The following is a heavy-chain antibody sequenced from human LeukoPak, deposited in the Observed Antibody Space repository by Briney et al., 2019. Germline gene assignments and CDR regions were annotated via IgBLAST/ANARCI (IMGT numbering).Heavy chain of an antibody. CDR3: VADFDY. CDR1: GFAFSTYV. Sequence: PGRSPRLSCAASGFAFSTYVMHWVRQAPGKGLEWVALIQSDGSNEYYADSVKGRFTISRDNSKNTLYLQMNSLRAEDTAIYYCVADFDYWGQGTLVTVS. V-gene: IGHV3-30*19. J-gene: IGHJ4*02. D-gene: IGHD6-19*01. CDR2: IQSDGSNE.